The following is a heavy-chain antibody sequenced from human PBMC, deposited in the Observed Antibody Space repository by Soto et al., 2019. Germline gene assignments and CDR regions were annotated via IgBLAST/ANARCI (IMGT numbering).Heavy chain of an antibody. CDR1: GFTFSSYG. CDR2: ISNDGSNK. D-gene: IGHD3-16*01. CDR3: GGGHYFSDY. J-gene: IGHJ4*02. V-gene: IGHV3-30*03. Sequence: QVQLVESGGGVVQPGRSLRLSCAASGFTFSSYGMHWVRQAPGKGREWVALISNDGSNKYYVDSVKGRFTISRDNSKNTLYLQMNSLKAEDTAVYYCGGGHYFSDYWGQGTLISVSS.